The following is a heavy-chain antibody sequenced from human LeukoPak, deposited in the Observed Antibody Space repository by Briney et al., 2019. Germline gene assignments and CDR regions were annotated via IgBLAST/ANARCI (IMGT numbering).Heavy chain of an antibody. CDR1: GLTFSSYA. CDR3: ASTPFIWYSSGWTDAFDI. Sequence: SGGSLRLSCAASGLTFSSYAMHWVRQAPGKGLEWVAILSYDGSNKYYADSVKGRVIISRDNSNNTLYLQMNSLRAEDTAVYYCASTPFIWYSSGWTDAFDIWGQGTMVTVSS. D-gene: IGHD6-19*01. CDR2: LSYDGSNK. V-gene: IGHV3-30-3*01. J-gene: IGHJ3*02.